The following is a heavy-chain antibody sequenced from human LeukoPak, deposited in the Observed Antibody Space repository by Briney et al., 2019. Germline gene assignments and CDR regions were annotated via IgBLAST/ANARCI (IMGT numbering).Heavy chain of an antibody. V-gene: IGHV1-18*01. CDR2: INTYNGKP. CDR3: ASRSGSTPHYFDY. CDR1: GYTFTSQG. D-gene: IGHD3-3*01. Sequence: ASVKVSCKASGYTFTSQGISWVRQAPAQGLEWMGWINTYNGKPNYAQKLQDRVTMTTDTSTSTAYMELSSLRSDDTAVYYCASRSGSTPHYFDYWGQGTLVTVSS. J-gene: IGHJ4*02.